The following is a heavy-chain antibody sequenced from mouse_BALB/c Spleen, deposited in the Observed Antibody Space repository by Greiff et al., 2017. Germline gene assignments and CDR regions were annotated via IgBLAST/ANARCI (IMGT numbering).Heavy chain of an antibody. CDR2: ISSGSSTI. CDR3: ARETEGFAY. J-gene: IGHJ3*01. V-gene: IGHV5-17*02. Sequence: EVQVVESGGGLVQPGGSRKLSCAASGFTFSSFGMHWVRQAPEKGLEWVAYISSGSSTIYYADTVKGRFTISRDNPKNTLFLQMTSLRSEDTAMYYCARETEGFAYWGQGTLVTVSA. CDR1: GFTFSSFG.